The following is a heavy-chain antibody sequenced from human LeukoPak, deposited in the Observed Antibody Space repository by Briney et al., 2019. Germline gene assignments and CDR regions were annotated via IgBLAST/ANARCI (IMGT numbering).Heavy chain of an antibody. Sequence: SETLSLTCTVSGGSISSYYWSWIRQPPGKGLEWIGYIYYSGSTNYNPSLKSRVTISVDTSKNQFSLKLSSVTAADTAVYYCAREAYYYGSTYAFDIWGQGTMVTVSS. D-gene: IGHD3-22*01. CDR1: GGSISSYY. CDR3: AREAYYYGSTYAFDI. V-gene: IGHV4-59*01. J-gene: IGHJ3*02. CDR2: IYYSGST.